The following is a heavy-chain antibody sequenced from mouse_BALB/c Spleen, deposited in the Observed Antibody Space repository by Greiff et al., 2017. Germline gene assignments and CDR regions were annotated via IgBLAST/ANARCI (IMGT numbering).Heavy chain of an antibody. V-gene: IGHV5-17*02. CDR1: GFTFSSFG. D-gene: IGHD2-4*01. CDR3: AKYSLMSTPPDS. CDR2: ISSGSSTI. J-gene: IGHJ4*01. Sequence: DVQLQESGGGLVQPGGSRKLSCAASGFTFSSFGMHWVRQAPEKGLEWVAYISSGSSTIYYADTVKGRFTISRDNPKNTLFLQMTSLRSEDTAMYYSAKYSLMSTPPDSWGQGNSVTVSS.